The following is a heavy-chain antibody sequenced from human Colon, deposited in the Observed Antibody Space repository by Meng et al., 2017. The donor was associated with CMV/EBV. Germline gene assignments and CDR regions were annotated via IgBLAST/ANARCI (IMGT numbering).Heavy chain of an antibody. J-gene: IGHJ5*01. CDR2: SNPKTGAT. V-gene: IGHV1-2*02. CDR3: VRDPAPVGKGVWFDS. D-gene: IGHD6-13*01. Sequence: ASVTVSCKASGYTFTAYFLHWFRQAPGQGLEWMGWSNPKTGATKFAQTFQDRVTMTLDTSISTGYMELSRLTSDDTAIYYCVRDPAPVGKGVWFDSWGQGTLVTVSS. CDR1: GYTFTAYF.